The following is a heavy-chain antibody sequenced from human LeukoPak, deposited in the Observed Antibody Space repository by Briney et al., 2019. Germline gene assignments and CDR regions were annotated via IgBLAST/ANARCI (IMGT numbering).Heavy chain of an antibody. Sequence: SETLSLTCTVSGGSISSYYWSWIRQPPGKGLEWIGYIYYSGSTNYNPSLKSRVTISVDTSKNQFSLKLSSVTAADTAVYYCARTTVTPRRATVYWGQGTLVTVSS. CDR2: IYYSGST. CDR3: ARTTVTPRRATVY. CDR1: GGSISSYY. J-gene: IGHJ4*02. V-gene: IGHV4-59*01. D-gene: IGHD4-11*01.